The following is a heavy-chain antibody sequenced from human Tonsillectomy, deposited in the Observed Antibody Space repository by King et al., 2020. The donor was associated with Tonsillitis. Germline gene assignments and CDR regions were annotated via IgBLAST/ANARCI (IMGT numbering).Heavy chain of an antibody. J-gene: IGHJ4*02. CDR3: ARDSHTKTGDYFAY. CDR1: GFTFSSYS. V-gene: IGHV3-21*01. CDR2: ISSSSTSI. Sequence: CAASGFTFSSYSMNWVRQAPGKGLEWVSSISSSSTSIYYADSVKGRFTISRDNAKNSLYLQMNSLRAEDTVVYYCARDSHTKTGDYFAYWGQGTLVTVSS. D-gene: IGHD1-1*01.